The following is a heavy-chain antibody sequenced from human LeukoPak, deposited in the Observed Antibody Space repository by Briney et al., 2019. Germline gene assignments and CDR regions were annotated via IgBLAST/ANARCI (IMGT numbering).Heavy chain of an antibody. D-gene: IGHD3-9*01. CDR2: IYHSGST. CDR1: GGSISSGGYY. CDR3: AKDLTGSNYYYYYGMDV. Sequence: SETLSLTCTVSGGSISSGGYYWSWIRQPPGKGLERIGYIYHSGSTYYNPSLKSRVTISVDRSKNQFSLKLSSVTAADTAVYYCAKDLTGSNYYYYYGMDVWGQGTTVTVSS. V-gene: IGHV4-30-2*01. J-gene: IGHJ6*02.